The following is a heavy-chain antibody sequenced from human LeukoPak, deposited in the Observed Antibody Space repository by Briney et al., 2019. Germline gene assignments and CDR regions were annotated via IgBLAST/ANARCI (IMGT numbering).Heavy chain of an antibody. V-gene: IGHV1-2*02. CDR1: GYTFTGYY. D-gene: IGHD3-16*02. Sequence: ASVKVSCKASGYTFTGYYMHWVRQAPGQGLEWMGWINPNSGGTNYAQKFQGRVTMIRDTSISTAYMELSRLRSDDTAVYYCARAPHDYVWGSYPSYWGQGTLVTVSS. CDR3: ARAPHDYVWGSYPSY. J-gene: IGHJ4*02. CDR2: INPNSGGT.